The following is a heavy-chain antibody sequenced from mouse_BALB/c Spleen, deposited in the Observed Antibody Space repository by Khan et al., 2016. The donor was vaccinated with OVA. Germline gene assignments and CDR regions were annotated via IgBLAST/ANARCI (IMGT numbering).Heavy chain of an antibody. J-gene: IGHJ2*02. CDR1: GFTFSGFG. D-gene: IGHD2-3*01. V-gene: IGHV5-17*02. CDR2: ISSGSNSI. CDR3: ARTGYYYFDY. Sequence: EVELVESGGGLVQTGGSRKLSCAASGFTFSGFGMHWVRQAPEKGLEGVAYISSGSNSIYYADTVKGRFTISRANPKKTLFLQMTSLRSDDTAIYYCARTGYYYFDYWGQGTSLTVSS.